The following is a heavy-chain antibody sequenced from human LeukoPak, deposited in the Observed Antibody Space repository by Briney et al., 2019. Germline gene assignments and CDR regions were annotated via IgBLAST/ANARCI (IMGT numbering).Heavy chain of an antibody. Sequence: ASVKVSCKASGYTFTSYYMHWVRQAPGQGLEWMGWINPDSGGTKFAQKFQGRVTMTRDNAISTAYMDLSSLRSDDTAVYYCTRDLPARGYGMDVWGQGTTVTVSS. J-gene: IGHJ6*02. CDR2: INPDSGGT. CDR1: GYTFTSYY. CDR3: TRDLPARGYGMDV. D-gene: IGHD1-26*01. V-gene: IGHV1-2*02.